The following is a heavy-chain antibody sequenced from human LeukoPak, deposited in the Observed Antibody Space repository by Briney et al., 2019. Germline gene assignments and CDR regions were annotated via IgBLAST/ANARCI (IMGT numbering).Heavy chain of an antibody. CDR3: AKDCGGDCYYDSVY. D-gene: IGHD2-21*02. V-gene: IGHV3-23*01. Sequence: PGGSLRLSCAASGFTFSSYAMHWVRQAPGKGLEWVSAISGNDDRTYYADSVKGRFTISRDNSKNMLYLQMNSLRAEDTAVYYCAKDCGGDCYYDSVYWGQGILVTVSS. CDR1: GFTFSSYA. J-gene: IGHJ4*02. CDR2: ISGNDDRT.